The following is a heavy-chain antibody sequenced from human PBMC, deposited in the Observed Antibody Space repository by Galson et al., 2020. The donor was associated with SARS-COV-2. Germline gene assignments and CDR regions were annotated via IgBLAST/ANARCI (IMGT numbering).Heavy chain of an antibody. CDR2: ISDDGNTK. Sequence: GESLKISCAASGFTFSNYGMHWVRQAPGKGLEWVAVISDDGNTKFHADSVEGRFTISRDNFKNTLYLQMTSLRPDDTAVYYCAKKVNAYGAVDGFDYWGQGALVTVSS. CDR3: AKKVNAYGAVDGFDY. V-gene: IGHV3-30*18. CDR1: GFTFSNYG. D-gene: IGHD4-17*01. J-gene: IGHJ4*02.